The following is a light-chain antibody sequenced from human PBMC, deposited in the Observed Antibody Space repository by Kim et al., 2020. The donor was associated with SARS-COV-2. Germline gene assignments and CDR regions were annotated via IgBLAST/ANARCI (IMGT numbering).Light chain of an antibody. CDR1: QSISSY. CDR2: TAS. Sequence: ASVGDRVTIPCRASQSISSYLNWYQQNPGKPPKLLIYTASSLQSGVPSRFSGIGSGTDFTLTISSLQPEDFATYYCQQSYSTPRTFGQGTKMDIK. V-gene: IGKV1-39*01. CDR3: QQSYSTPRT. J-gene: IGKJ1*01.